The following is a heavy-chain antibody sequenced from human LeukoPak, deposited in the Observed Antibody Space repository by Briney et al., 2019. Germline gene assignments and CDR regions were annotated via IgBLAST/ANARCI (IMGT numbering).Heavy chain of an antibody. D-gene: IGHD3-22*01. CDR3: ARDPDYYDSSGYAFDI. Sequence: ASVKVSCKASGYTFTSYDINWVRQATGQGLEWMGWMNPNSGNTGYAQKFQGRVTMTRSTSISTAYMELSSLRSEDTAVYYCARDPDYYDSSGYAFDIWGQGTMVTVSS. J-gene: IGHJ3*02. CDR2: MNPNSGNT. CDR1: GYTFTSYD. V-gene: IGHV1-8*01.